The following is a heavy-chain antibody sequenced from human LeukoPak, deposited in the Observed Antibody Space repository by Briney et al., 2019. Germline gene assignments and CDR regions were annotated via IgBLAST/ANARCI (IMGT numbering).Heavy chain of an antibody. CDR1: GGSISSYY. V-gene: IGHV4-59*01. D-gene: IGHD3-10*01. Sequence: PSETLSLTCTVSGGSISSYYWSWIRQPPGKGLEWIGYIYYSGSTNYNPSLKSRVTISVDTSKNQFSLKLSSVTAADTAVYYCAGSSGSYPGYWGQGTLVTVSS. CDR3: AGSSGSYPGY. J-gene: IGHJ4*02. CDR2: IYYSGST.